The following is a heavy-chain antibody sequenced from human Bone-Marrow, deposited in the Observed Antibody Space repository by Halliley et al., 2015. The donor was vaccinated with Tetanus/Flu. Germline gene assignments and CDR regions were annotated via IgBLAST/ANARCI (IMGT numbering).Heavy chain of an antibody. CDR3: ARQEAGLFDN. V-gene: IGHV5-51*01. CDR2: HYPSDSDP. J-gene: IGHJ4*02. D-gene: IGHD6-13*01. Sequence: REWMGLHYPSDSDPRASPPFQGQVPISADKSISTAYLQWSSLKASDTAIYYCARQEAGLFDNWGQGTLVTVSS.